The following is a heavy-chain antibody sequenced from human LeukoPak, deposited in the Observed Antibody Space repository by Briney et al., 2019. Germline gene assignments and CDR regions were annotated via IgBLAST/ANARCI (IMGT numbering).Heavy chain of an antibody. Sequence: TGGSLRLSCAASGFTFSSYWMSWVRQAPGKGLEWVANIKQDGSEKYYVDSVKGRFTISRDNAKNSLYLQMNSLRAEDTAVYYCARDRLGIWFGEFDYWGQGTLVTVSS. CDR3: ARDRLGIWFGEFDY. V-gene: IGHV3-7*01. CDR2: IKQDGSEK. D-gene: IGHD3-10*01. CDR1: GFTFSSYW. J-gene: IGHJ4*02.